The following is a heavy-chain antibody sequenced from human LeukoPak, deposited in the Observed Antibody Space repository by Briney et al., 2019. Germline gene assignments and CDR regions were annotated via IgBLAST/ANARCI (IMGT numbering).Heavy chain of an antibody. CDR2: ISAYNGNT. CDR3: ARFAPYDFWSGYWLMGAFDI. J-gene: IGHJ3*02. Sequence: GASVKVSCKASGYTFTSYGISWVRQAPGQGLEWMGWISAYNGNTNYAQKLQGRVTMTTDTSTSTAYMELRSLRSDDTAVYYCARFAPYDFWSGYWLMGAFDIWGQGTMVTVSS. CDR1: GYTFTSYG. D-gene: IGHD3-3*01. V-gene: IGHV1-18*01.